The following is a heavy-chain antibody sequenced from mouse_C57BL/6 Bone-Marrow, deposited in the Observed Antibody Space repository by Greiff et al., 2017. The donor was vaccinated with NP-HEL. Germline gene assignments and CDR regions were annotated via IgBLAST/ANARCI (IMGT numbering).Heavy chain of an antibody. CDR3: AREGGPYAMDY. CDR2: ISDGGSYT. V-gene: IGHV5-4*01. CDR1: GFTFSSCA. J-gene: IGHJ4*01. Sequence: VQLQQSGGGLVKPGGSLKLSCAASGFTFSSCAMSWVRQTPEKRLEWVATISDGGSYTYYPDNVKGRFTISRDNAKNNLYLQMSHLKSEDTAMYYCAREGGPYAMDYWGQGTSVTVSS.